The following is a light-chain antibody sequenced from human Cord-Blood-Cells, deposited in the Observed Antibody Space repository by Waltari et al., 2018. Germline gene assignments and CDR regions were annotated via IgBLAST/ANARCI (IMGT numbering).Light chain of an antibody. CDR2: AAS. J-gene: IGKJ1*01. Sequence: DIQMTQSPSSLPVSVGDSVTITCRASQSISSYLNWYQQKPGKAPKLLIYAASSLQSGVPSRFSGSGSGTDFTLTISSLQPEDFATYYCQQSYSTRWTFGQGTKVEIK. V-gene: IGKV1-39*01. CDR3: QQSYSTRWT. CDR1: QSISSY.